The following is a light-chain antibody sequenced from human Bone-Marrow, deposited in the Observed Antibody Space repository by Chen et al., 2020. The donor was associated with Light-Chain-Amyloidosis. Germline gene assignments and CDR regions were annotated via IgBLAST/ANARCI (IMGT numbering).Light chain of an antibody. Sequence: DIQMTQSPSSLSASVGDRVTITCRASQGISNYLAWYQQKPGKVPKLLIYAASTLQSGVPSRCSGSGSGTDVTLTISSLQPEDVATYYCQKYNSVFGQGTRLEIK. J-gene: IGKJ5*01. V-gene: IGKV1-27*01. CDR3: QKYNSV. CDR2: AAS. CDR1: QGISNY.